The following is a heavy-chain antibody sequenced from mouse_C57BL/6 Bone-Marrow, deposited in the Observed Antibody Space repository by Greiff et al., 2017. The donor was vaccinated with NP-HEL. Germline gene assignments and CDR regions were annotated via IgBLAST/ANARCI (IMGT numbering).Heavy chain of an antibody. CDR3: ARPPFITTVLHWYFDV. V-gene: IGHV1-39*01. CDR1: GYSFTDYN. Sequence: EVKLQQSGPELVKPGASVKISCKASGYSFTDYNMNWVKQSNGKSLEWIGVINPNYGTTSYNQKFKGKATLTVDQSSSTAYMQLNSLTSEDSAVYYCARPPFITTVLHWYFDVWGTGTTVTVSS. J-gene: IGHJ1*03. D-gene: IGHD1-1*01. CDR2: INPNYGTT.